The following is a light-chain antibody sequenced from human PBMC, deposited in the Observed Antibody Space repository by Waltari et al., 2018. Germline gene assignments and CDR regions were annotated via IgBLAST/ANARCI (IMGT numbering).Light chain of an antibody. V-gene: IGLV2-23*01. J-gene: IGLJ1*01. CDR2: EGS. CDR1: SSDVGSYNR. CDR3: CSYAAINTYV. Sequence: QSALTQPASVSGSPGQSIPISCTGTSSDVGSYNRVPWYQQHPGSAPKLIIYEGSKRPSGVSSRFSGSRSGNTASLTISGLQADDEGDYYCCSYAAINTYVFGTGTKVSVL.